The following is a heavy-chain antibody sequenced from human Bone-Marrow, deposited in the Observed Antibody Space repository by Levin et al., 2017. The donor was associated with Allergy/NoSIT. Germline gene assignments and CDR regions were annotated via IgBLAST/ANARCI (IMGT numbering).Heavy chain of an antibody. CDR1: GGSISSYY. V-gene: IGHV4-59*01. CDR2: IYNSGST. J-gene: IGHJ4*02. D-gene: IGHD6-6*01. Sequence: LSLTCTVSGGSISSYYWSWIRQPPGKGLEWIGYIYNSGSTNYNPSLKSRVTISVDTSKTQFSLKLSSVTAADTAVYYCARVFSSSSGRPIDYWGQGTLVTVSS. CDR3: ARVFSSSSGRPIDY.